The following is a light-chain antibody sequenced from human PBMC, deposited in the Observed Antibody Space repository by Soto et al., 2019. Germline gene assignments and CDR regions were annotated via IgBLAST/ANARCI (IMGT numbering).Light chain of an antibody. V-gene: IGKV3-20*01. CDR2: GAS. Sequence: DIVLTQSPGTLSLSPGDRATLSCRASQSVSSSYLAWYQQKPGQAPRLLIYGASSRATGIPDRFSGSGSGTDFTLTISRLEPDDFAVYYCQQYGSSLFTFGPGTKVDIK. CDR1: QSVSSSY. J-gene: IGKJ3*01. CDR3: QQYGSSLFT.